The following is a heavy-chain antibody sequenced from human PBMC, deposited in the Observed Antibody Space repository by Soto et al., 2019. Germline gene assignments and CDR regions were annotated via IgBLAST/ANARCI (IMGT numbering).Heavy chain of an antibody. CDR1: GFTFSSYI. Sequence: GGSLRLSCAASGFTFSSYIMNWVRQAPGKGLEWVSSISSSSSYIYYADSVKGRFTISRDNAKNSLYLQMNSLRAEDTAVYYCARDVSLVSSEGGGYYYYYGMDVWGQGPTVTV. V-gene: IGHV3-21*01. CDR2: ISSSSSYI. CDR3: ARDVSLVSSEGGGYYYYYGMDV. J-gene: IGHJ6*02. D-gene: IGHD2-8*01.